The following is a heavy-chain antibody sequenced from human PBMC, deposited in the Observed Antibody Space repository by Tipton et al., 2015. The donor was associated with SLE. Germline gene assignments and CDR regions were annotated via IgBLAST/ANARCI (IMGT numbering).Heavy chain of an antibody. CDR3: VRVQAIFGVAGYSFDY. CDR2: SHHSGST. D-gene: IGHD3-3*01. Sequence: TLSLTCTVSGGSISSSNFYWGWIRQPPGKGLEWIGSSHHSGSTYYNPSLKSRVTISVDTSKNQFSLKLTSVTAADTAVYYCVRVQAIFGVAGYSFDYWGQGTLATVSS. CDR1: GGSISSSNFY. J-gene: IGHJ4*02. V-gene: IGHV4-39*07.